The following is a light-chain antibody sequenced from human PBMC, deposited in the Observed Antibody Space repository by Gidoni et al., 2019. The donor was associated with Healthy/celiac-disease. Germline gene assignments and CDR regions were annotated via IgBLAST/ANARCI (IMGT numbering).Light chain of an antibody. CDR1: QSGSSN. Sequence: EIAMTQSPATLSVSPGERATRSCRASQSGSSNLAWYQQKPGQAPMLLLYGASTRATGIPARFCGSGSATAFTLTISSLQSADFAVYYCQQYNNWPPTSTFXQXTKVEIK. CDR3: QQYNNWPPTST. J-gene: IGKJ1*01. CDR2: GAS. V-gene: IGKV3-15*01.